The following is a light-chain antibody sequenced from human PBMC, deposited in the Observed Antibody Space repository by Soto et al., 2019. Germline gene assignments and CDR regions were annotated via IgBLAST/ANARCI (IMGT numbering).Light chain of an antibody. CDR2: AAS. V-gene: IGKV3-15*01. CDR1: QSVNRT. Sequence: ETVLTQSPATLSVSPGERATLSCRARQSVNRTLAWYQQKLGQAPRVLIHAASTRATGITDRFSHSGSGTEFILTISRLQSEDFAVYYCQEYNTWPGTCGQGTKVDIK. CDR3: QEYNTWPGT. J-gene: IGKJ1*01.